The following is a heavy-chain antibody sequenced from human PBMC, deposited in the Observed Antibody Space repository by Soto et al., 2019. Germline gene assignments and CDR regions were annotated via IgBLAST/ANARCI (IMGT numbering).Heavy chain of an antibody. J-gene: IGHJ5*02. Sequence: SETLSLTCTVSGGSISGYYWSWIRQPPGKGLEWIGYMYNTGSTVYNPSFKSRVTISVDTSKNQFSLKLSSVTAADTAVYYCARSYSTNWFDPWGQGTLVTVSS. CDR3: ARSYSTNWFDP. V-gene: IGHV4-59*08. D-gene: IGHD4-4*01. CDR2: MYNTGST. CDR1: GGSISGYY.